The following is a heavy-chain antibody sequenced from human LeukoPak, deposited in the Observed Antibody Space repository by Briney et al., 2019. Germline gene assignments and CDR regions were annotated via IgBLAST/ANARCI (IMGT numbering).Heavy chain of an antibody. D-gene: IGHD3-3*01. CDR2: IKKDGSEK. V-gene: IGHV3-7*01. Sequence: GGSLSLSCAASGFTVSSYWMSWVRQAPGKGLEWVVNIKKDGSEKSYVDSVKGRFTISRDNAKNSLYLQMNSLRAEDTAVYYCARNGRYYDFWSGYYRDYYYMDVWGKGTTVTVSS. CDR1: GFTVSSYW. J-gene: IGHJ6*03. CDR3: ARNGRYYDFWSGYYRDYYYMDV.